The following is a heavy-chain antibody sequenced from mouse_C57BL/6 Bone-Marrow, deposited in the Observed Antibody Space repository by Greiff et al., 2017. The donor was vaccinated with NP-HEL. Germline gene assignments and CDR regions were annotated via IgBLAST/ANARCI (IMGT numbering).Heavy chain of an antibody. CDR1: GFSLTSYG. V-gene: IGHV2-2*01. CDR3: ARNEDRRTFAY. Sequence: QVQLQQSGPGLVQPSQSLSITCTVSGFSLTSYGVHWVRQSPGKGLEWLGVIWSGGSTDYNAAFISRLSISKDNSKSEVFFKMNSLQADDTAIYYCARNEDRRTFAYWGQGTLVTVSA. J-gene: IGHJ3*01. CDR2: IWSGGST.